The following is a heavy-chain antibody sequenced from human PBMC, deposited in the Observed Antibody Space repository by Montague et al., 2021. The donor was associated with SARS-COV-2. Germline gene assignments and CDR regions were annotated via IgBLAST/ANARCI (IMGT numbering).Heavy chain of an antibody. V-gene: IGHV4-34*01. J-gene: IGHJ6*02. CDR3: ARVRYYGSGTSLGMDV. CDR1: GGSFSGYY. Sequence: SETLSLTCAVYGGSFSGYYWSWIRRPPGKGLEWIGEINHSGSTNYNPSLKGRVTISVDTSKNQFSLKLSSVTAADTAVYYCARVRYYGSGTSLGMDVWGQGTTVTVSS. CDR2: INHSGST. D-gene: IGHD3-10*01.